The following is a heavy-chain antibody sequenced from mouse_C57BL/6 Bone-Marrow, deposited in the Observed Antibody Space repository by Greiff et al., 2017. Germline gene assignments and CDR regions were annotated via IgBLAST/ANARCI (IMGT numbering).Heavy chain of an antibody. CDR2: INPNNGGT. CDR3: ARERNYGNYGAYFDY. CDR1: GYTFTDYN. D-gene: IGHD2-1*01. Sequence: EVQLQQSGPELVKPGASVKIPCKASGYTFTDYNMDWVKQSHGKSLEWIGDINPNNGGTIYNQKFKGKATLTVDKSSSTAYMELCSLTSEDTAVYYCARERNYGNYGAYFDYWGQGTTLTVSS. V-gene: IGHV1-18*01. J-gene: IGHJ2*01.